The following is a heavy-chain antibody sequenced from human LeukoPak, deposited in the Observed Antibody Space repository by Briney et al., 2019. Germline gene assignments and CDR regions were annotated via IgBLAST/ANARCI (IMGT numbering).Heavy chain of an antibody. Sequence: SETLSLTCAGYGGSFSGYYWSWIRQPPGKGLEWIGEINHSGSTNYNPSLKSRVTISVDTSKNQFSLKLSSVTAADTAVYYCAREAAAGYYFDYWGQGTLVTVSS. V-gene: IGHV4-34*01. CDR3: AREAAAGYYFDY. D-gene: IGHD6-13*01. CDR1: GGSFSGYY. J-gene: IGHJ4*02. CDR2: INHSGST.